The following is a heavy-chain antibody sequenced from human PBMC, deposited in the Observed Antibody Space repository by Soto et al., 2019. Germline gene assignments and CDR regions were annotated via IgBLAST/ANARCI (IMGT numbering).Heavy chain of an antibody. J-gene: IGHJ5*02. Sequence: ETLSLTCTVSGGSISSGDYYWSWIRQPPGKGLEWIGSIYYSGSTYYNPSLKSRVTISVDTSKNQFSLKLSSVTAADTTVYYCATQEVGGSYVYTFDPWGQGTLVTVSS. CDR3: ATQEVGGSYVYTFDP. V-gene: IGHV4-39*01. CDR1: GGSISSGDYY. D-gene: IGHD1-26*01. CDR2: IYYSGST.